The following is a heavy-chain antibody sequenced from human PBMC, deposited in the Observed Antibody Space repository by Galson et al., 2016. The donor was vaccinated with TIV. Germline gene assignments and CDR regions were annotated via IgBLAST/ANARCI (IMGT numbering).Heavy chain of an antibody. V-gene: IGHV4-38-2*02. J-gene: IGHJ6*02. D-gene: IGHD4-17*01. CDR2: IYESGTT. CDR3: VREGSTVTMHHYFGMDV. CDR1: GYAIKSGYY. Sequence: TLSLTCAVSGYAIKSGYYWGWIRQLPGKGLQWIGSIYESGTTYYNPTLKSRLTMSVDTSKNQFSLKLGSVTAADTAVYYCVREGSTVTMHHYFGMDVWGQGTSVTVSS.